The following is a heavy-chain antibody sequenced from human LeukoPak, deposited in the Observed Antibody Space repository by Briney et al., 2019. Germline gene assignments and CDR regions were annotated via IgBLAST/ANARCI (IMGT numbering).Heavy chain of an antibody. CDR1: GGSISSTNW. Sequence: PSETLSLTCTVSGGSISSTNWWSWVRQAPGKGLEWVSSISGSAYSTNYADSVKGRFTISRDNSKNTLYLQMNSLRVEDTAVYYCAKDRFSMVRGDLDYWGQGTLVTVSS. CDR2: ISGSAYST. D-gene: IGHD3-10*01. CDR3: AKDRFSMVRGDLDY. J-gene: IGHJ4*02. V-gene: IGHV3-23*01.